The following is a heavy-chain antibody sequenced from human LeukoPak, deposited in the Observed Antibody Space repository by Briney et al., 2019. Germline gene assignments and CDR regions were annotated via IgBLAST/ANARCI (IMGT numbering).Heavy chain of an antibody. D-gene: IGHD1-7*01. CDR3: AKDVMIGTTGWLDP. V-gene: IGHV3-23*01. Sequence: GGSLRLSCAASGFIFSSYAMTWVRQAPGKGLEWVSTIRGRGVGTDYADSLKGRFTISRDNSENILYLQMHSLRAEDTAVYYCAKDVMIGTTGWLDPWGQGSLVTVSS. CDR2: IRGRGVGT. J-gene: IGHJ5*02. CDR1: GFIFSSYA.